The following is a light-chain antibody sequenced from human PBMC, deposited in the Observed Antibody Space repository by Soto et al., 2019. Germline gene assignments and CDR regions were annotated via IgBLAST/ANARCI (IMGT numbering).Light chain of an antibody. Sequence: QSVLTQPASVSGSPGQSITISCTGTSSDVGAYDYVSWYQQYPGKAPKLMIYDVSNRPSGVSNRFSGSKSGNTASLTISGLQAEDEADYYCSSYKTSRLEFGTGTKVTVL. CDR3: SSYKTSRLE. V-gene: IGLV2-14*01. CDR1: SSDVGAYDY. J-gene: IGLJ1*01. CDR2: DVS.